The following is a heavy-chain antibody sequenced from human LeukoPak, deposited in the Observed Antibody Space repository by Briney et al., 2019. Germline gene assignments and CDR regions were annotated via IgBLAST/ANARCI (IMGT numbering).Heavy chain of an antibody. CDR2: INPNSGGT. D-gene: IGHD4-11*01. V-gene: IGHV1-2*02. CDR1: GGTFSSYA. CDR3: ARILTTTAGY. Sequence: ASVKVSCKASGGTFSSYAISWVRQAPGQGLEWMGGINPNSGGTNYAQKFQGRVTMTRDTSISTAYMELSRLRSDDTAVYYCARILTTTAGYWGQGTLVTVSS. J-gene: IGHJ4*02.